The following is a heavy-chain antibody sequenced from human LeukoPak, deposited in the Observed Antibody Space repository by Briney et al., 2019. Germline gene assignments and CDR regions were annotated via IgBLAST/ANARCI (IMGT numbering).Heavy chain of an antibody. CDR3: ARCTIFGVVYYYYYGMDV. CDR1: GYTFTSYD. J-gene: IGHJ6*02. Sequence: GASVKVSCKASGYTFTSYDISWVRQAPGQGLEWMGGIIPIFGTANYAQKFQGRVTITADESTSTAYMELSSLRSEDTAVYYCARCTIFGVVYYYYYGMDVWGQGTTVTVSS. V-gene: IGHV1-69*13. CDR2: IIPIFGTA. D-gene: IGHD3-3*01.